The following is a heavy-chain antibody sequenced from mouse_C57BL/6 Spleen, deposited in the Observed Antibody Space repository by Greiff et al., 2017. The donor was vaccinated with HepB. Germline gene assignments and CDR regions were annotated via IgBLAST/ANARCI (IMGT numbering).Heavy chain of an antibody. Sequence: EVQLQQSGPGLVKPSQSLSLTCSVTGYSITSGYYWNWIRQFPGNKLEWMGYISYDGSNNYNPSLKNRISITRDTSKNQFFLKLNSVTTEDTATYYCARDGSTMINWYFDVWGTGTTVTVSS. V-gene: IGHV3-6*01. D-gene: IGHD2-4*01. CDR2: ISYDGSN. J-gene: IGHJ1*03. CDR3: ARDGSTMINWYFDV. CDR1: GYSITSGYY.